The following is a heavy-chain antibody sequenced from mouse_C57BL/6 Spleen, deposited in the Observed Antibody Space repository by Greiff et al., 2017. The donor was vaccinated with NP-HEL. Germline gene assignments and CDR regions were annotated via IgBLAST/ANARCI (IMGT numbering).Heavy chain of an antibody. CDR1: GYTFTSYW. CDR2: IHPNSGST. J-gene: IGHJ2*01. Sequence: QVQLQQPGAELVKPGASVKLSCKASGYTFTSYWMHWVKQRPGQGLEWIGMIHPNSGSTNYNEKFKSKATLTVDKSSSTAYMQLSSLTSEDSAVYYCARTEYYYGSSYLDYWGQGTTLTVSS. V-gene: IGHV1-64*01. CDR3: ARTEYYYGSSYLDY. D-gene: IGHD1-1*01.